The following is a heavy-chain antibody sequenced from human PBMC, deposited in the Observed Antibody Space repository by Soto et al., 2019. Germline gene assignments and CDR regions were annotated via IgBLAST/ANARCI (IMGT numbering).Heavy chain of an antibody. CDR3: ARDIPDY. V-gene: IGHV3-48*01. J-gene: IGHJ4*02. Sequence: GGSLRLSCAASGFTFSSYSMNWVRQAPGKGLEWVSYISSSSSTIYYADSVKGRFTISRDNAKNSLYLQMNSLRAEDTAVYYCARDIPDYWGQGTLVTVSS. CDR2: ISSSSSTI. CDR1: GFTFSSYS.